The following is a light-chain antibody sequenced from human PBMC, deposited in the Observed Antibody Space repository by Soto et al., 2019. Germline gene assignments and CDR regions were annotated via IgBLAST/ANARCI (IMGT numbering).Light chain of an antibody. CDR2: KVS. CDR1: QSLAYSDGNTY. Sequence: DVVMTQSPLSLPVTLGQPASISCRSSQSLAYSDGNTYLNWFQQRPGQSPRRLISKVSNRDSGVPDRFSGSGSGTDFTLKISRVETAYIGVYYSMHGTHWPPYTFGQGTKLEIK. J-gene: IGKJ2*01. V-gene: IGKV2-30*01. CDR3: MHGTHWPPYT.